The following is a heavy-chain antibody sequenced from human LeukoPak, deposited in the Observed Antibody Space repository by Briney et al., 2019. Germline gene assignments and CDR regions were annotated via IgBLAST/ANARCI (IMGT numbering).Heavy chain of an antibody. D-gene: IGHD3-16*01. CDR1: GGSISSYY. J-gene: IGHJ5*02. CDR2: THYSGST. Sequence: PSETLSLTCSVSGGSISSYYWNWIRQTPGKGLQWIGYTHYSGSTNYNPSLKSRVTISVDTSKNQFSLNLSSVTAADTAVYYCARRLGVNPPSSNWFDPWGQGTLVTVSS. CDR3: ARRLGVNPPSSNWFDP. V-gene: IGHV4-59*08.